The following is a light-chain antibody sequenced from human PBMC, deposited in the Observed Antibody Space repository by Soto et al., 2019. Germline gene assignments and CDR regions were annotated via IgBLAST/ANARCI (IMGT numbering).Light chain of an antibody. V-gene: IGLV2-14*03. CDR3: SSYTTSTTVI. J-gene: IGLJ2*01. Sequence: QSALTQPASVSGSPGQSITTSCTGTSNDVGSYNFVSWYQQHPDKAPKLLIYDVTDRPSGISDRFSGSKSGDTASLTISGLQPEDEADYYCSSYTTSTTVIFGGGTKLTVL. CDR1: SNDVGSYNF. CDR2: DVT.